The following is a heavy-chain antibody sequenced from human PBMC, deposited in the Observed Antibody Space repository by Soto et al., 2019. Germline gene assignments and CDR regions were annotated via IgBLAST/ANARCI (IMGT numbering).Heavy chain of an antibody. CDR1: GFTFSSYG. CDR2: ISYDGSNK. V-gene: IGHV3-30*18. Sequence: GGSLRLSCAASGFTFSSYGMHWVRQAPGKGLEWVAVISYDGSNKYYADSVKGRFTISRDNSKNTLCLQMNSLRAEDTAVYYCAKDQENGAYDTTRPTDYWGQGALVTVSS. D-gene: IGHD5-12*01. J-gene: IGHJ4*02. CDR3: AKDQENGAYDTTRPTDY.